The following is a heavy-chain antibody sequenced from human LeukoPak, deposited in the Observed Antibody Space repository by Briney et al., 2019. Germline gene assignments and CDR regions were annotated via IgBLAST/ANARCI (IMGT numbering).Heavy chain of an antibody. J-gene: IGHJ4*02. CDR2: ISAYNGNT. Sequence: ASVKVSCKASGHTFTSYGISWVRQAPGQGLEWMGWISAYNGNTNYAQKLQGRVTMTTDTSTSTAYMELRSLRSDDTAVYYCARLFPYCSSTSCYPDYWGQGTLVTVSS. D-gene: IGHD2-2*01. CDR3: ARLFPYCSSTSCYPDY. CDR1: GHTFTSYG. V-gene: IGHV1-18*01.